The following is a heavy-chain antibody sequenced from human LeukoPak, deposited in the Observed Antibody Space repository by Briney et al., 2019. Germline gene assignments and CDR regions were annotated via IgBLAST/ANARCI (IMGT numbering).Heavy chain of an antibody. D-gene: IGHD6-13*01. Sequence: SETLSLTCAVYGGSFSGYYWSWIRQPPGKGLEWIGEINHSRSTNYNPSLKSRVTISVDTSKNQFSLKLSSVTAADTAVYYCARHRVLRYSSSWYVHQRRGFDPWGQGTLVTVSS. CDR2: INHSRST. CDR1: GGSFSGYY. V-gene: IGHV4-34*01. J-gene: IGHJ5*02. CDR3: ARHRVLRYSSSWYVHQRRGFDP.